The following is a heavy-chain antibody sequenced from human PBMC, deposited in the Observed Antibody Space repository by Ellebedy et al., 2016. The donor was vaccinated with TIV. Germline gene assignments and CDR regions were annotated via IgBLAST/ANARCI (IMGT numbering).Heavy chain of an antibody. D-gene: IGHD3-10*01. CDR1: GFTFSSYG. CDR2: ISYDGSNN. Sequence: GGSLRLSCAASGFTFSSYGMHWVRQAPGKGLEWVAVISYDGSNNYYADSVKGRFTISRDNSKNTLYLQMNSLRAEDTAVYYCAKDARSGFGNPLLWFGELLSGWFDPWGQGTLVTVSS. J-gene: IGHJ5*02. CDR3: AKDARSGFGNPLLWFGELLSGWFDP. V-gene: IGHV3-30*18.